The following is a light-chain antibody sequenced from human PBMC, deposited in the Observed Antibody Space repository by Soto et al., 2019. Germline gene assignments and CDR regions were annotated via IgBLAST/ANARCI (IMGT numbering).Light chain of an antibody. CDR1: QNHRSY. J-gene: IGKJ3*01. CDR2: AAS. CDR3: ERRHSTPQT. Sequence: RARQNHRSYLNWYQQKPGKAPKLLIYAASSLQSGVPSRFSGSGYGTDFSVLIIRPQPDDFAPYYCERRHSTPQTFGPGTKVDIK. V-gene: IGKV1-39*01.